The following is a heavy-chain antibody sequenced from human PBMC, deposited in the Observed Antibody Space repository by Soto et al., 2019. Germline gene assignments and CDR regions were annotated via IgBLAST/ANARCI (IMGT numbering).Heavy chain of an antibody. D-gene: IGHD3-10*01. CDR3: ARIEGYGSGSPYYYYGMDV. Sequence: PGESLKISCKGSGYSFTSYWIGWVRQMPGKGLDWMGIIYPGDSDTRYSPSFQGQVTISADKSISTAYLQWSSLKASDTAMYYCARIEGYGSGSPYYYYGMDVWGQGTTVTVSS. CDR1: GYSFTSYW. J-gene: IGHJ6*02. V-gene: IGHV5-51*01. CDR2: IYPGDSDT.